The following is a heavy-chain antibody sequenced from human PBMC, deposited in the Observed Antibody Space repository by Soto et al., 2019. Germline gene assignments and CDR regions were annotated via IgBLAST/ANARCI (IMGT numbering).Heavy chain of an antibody. CDR2: IKSKTDGGTT. CDR1: GFTFSNSW. Sequence: GGSLRLSCAASGFTFSNSWMSWVRHAPGNGLEWVGRIKSKTDGGTTDYAAPVKGRFTISRDDSKNTLYLQMNSLKTEDTAVYYCTTDKVAGLLYWGQGTLVTVSS. J-gene: IGHJ4*02. CDR3: TTDKVAGLLY. D-gene: IGHD6-19*01. V-gene: IGHV3-15*01.